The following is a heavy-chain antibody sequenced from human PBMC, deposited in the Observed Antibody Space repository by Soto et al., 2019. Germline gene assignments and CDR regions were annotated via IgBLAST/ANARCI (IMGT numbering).Heavy chain of an antibody. D-gene: IGHD2-15*01. Sequence: QVQLQESGPGLVKPSQTLSLTCTVSGGSINSGGYCWSWIRQHPGKGLDWIGCISYGGSTSYNPSLKSRVSISVDTSKSQCSLKPTPVTAAGAAVYSWSRGLLVWGQGALITVSS. CDR2: ISYGGST. J-gene: IGHJ4*02. V-gene: IGHV4-31*03. CDR1: GGSINSGGYC. CDR3: SRGLLV.